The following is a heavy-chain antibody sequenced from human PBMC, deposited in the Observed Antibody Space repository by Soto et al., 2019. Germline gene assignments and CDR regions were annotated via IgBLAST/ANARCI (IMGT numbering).Heavy chain of an antibody. D-gene: IGHD6-13*01. Sequence: QVTVKESGPVLVKPTETLTLTCTVSGFSLSNAGLGVSWIRQPPGKALEWHAHIFSNDEKSYSTSLKSRLTISKDTSKSQVVLTMTNMAPVDTATYYCASTYSTSWYWFDPWGQGTLVTVSS. V-gene: IGHV2-26*04. CDR2: IFSNDEK. CDR3: ASTYSTSWYWFDP. J-gene: IGHJ5*02. CDR1: GFSLSNAGLG.